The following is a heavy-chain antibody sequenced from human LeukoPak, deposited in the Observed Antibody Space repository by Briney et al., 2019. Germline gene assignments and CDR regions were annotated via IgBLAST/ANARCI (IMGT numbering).Heavy chain of an antibody. J-gene: IGHJ6*03. V-gene: IGHV3-21*01. D-gene: IGHD3-22*01. CDR2: ISSSSSYI. CDR1: GFTFSSYC. Sequence: PGGSLRLSCAASGFTFSSYCMNWVRQAPGKGLEWVSSISSSSSYIYYADSVKGRFTISRDNAKNSLYLQMNSLRAEDTAVYYCARDSSGYWGYYMDVWGKGTTVTVSS. CDR3: ARDSSGYWGYYMDV.